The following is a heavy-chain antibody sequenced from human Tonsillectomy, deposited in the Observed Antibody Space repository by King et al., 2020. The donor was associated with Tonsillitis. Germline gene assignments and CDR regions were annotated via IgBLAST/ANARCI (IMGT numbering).Heavy chain of an antibody. CDR1: DSTFTTDG. CDR2: ISTYNGHT. CDR3: ARDFHDYYGD. J-gene: IGHJ4*02. Sequence: QLVQSEAEVKKPGASVKVSCKAPDSTFTTDGITWVRQAPGQGLEWMGWISTYNGHTNYVERLQGRVSMTTDTSTSTVYMELRSLRSDDTAVYYCARDFHDYYGDWGQGTLITVSS. V-gene: IGHV1-18*01. D-gene: IGHD2/OR15-2a*01.